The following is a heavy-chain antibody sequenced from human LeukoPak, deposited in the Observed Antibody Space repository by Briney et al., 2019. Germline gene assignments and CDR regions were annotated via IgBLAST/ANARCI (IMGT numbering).Heavy chain of an antibody. CDR2: IYYSGST. Sequence: SETLSLTCTVSGCSISSYYWSWIRQPPGKGLEWIGYIYYSGSTNYNPSLKSRVTISVDTSKNQFSLKLSSVTAADTAVYYCASMDVWGKGTTVTVSS. V-gene: IGHV4-59*01. CDR3: ASMDV. CDR1: GCSISSYY. J-gene: IGHJ6*04.